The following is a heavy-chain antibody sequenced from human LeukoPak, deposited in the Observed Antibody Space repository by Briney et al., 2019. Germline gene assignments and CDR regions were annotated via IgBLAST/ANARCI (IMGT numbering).Heavy chain of an antibody. D-gene: IGHD3-10*01. CDR2: IYYSGSP. CDR1: GGSISSSNYS. V-gene: IGHV4-39*01. J-gene: IGHJ4*02. Sequence: SETLSLTCTVSGGSISSSNYSWGWIRQPPGKGLQGIWRIYYSGSPYYNPSLKSRVTISVDTSKNQFSLKLSSATAADTAVYYCARQPSRFYGSGSSFDYWGQGTLVTVSS. CDR3: ARQPSRFYGSGSSFDY.